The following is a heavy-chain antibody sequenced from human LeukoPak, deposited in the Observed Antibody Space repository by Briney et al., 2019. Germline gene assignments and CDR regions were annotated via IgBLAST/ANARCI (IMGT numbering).Heavy chain of an antibody. CDR1: GGSISSYY. Sequence: PSETLSLTCTVSGGSISSYYWSWIRQPPGKGLEWIGYIYYSGSTNYNPSLKSRVTISVDTSRNQFSLKLSSVTAADTAVYYCARSVASSMDVWGKGTTVTVSS. CDR2: IYYSGST. CDR3: ARSVASSMDV. J-gene: IGHJ6*03. V-gene: IGHV4-59*01.